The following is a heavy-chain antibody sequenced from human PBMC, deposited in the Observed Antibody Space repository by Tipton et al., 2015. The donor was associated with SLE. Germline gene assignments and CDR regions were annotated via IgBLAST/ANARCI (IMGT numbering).Heavy chain of an antibody. CDR2: ISAYNGNT. V-gene: IGHV1-18*01. J-gene: IGHJ3*02. D-gene: IGHD5-12*01. Sequence: QVQLVQSGAEVKKPGASVKVSCKASGFRFTSYGFSWVRQAPGQGLEWIGWISAYNGNTIYPQNLQGRVTMTTGTSTNTAYMELTSLRSDDTAVYYCARDYVFGHGYTGYDAFDIWGQGTMVTVSS. CDR3: ARDYVFGHGYTGYDAFDI. CDR1: GFRFTSYG.